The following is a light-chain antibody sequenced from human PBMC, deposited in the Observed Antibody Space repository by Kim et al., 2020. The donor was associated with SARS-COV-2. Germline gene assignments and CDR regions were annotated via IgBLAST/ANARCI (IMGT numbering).Light chain of an antibody. CDR3: QQGGRS. J-gene: IGKJ2*01. CDR2: GSS. V-gene: IGKV3-20*01. CDR1: QSLTGSH. Sequence: EIVLTQSPATLSLSPGERATLSCRASQSLTGSHLAWYQQRPGQPPRVLIFGSSNRVTGIPDRFSGSGSGTDFTLTISRLEPEDFAVYYCQQGGRSFGQGTKVDIK.